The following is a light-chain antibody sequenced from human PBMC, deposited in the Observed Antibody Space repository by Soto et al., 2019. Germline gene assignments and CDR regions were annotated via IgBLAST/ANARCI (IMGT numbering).Light chain of an antibody. CDR1: QSVLYRSNKKNY. Sequence: DIVMTQSPDSLAVSLGERATINCKSSQSVLYRSNKKNYLGWYQQKPGQPPKLLISRASARESGVPDRFSGSGSGTDFTLTISRLEPEDFAVYYCQQYGSSPPWTFGQGTKVEIK. V-gene: IGKV4-1*01. J-gene: IGKJ1*01. CDR2: RAS. CDR3: QQYGSSPPWT.